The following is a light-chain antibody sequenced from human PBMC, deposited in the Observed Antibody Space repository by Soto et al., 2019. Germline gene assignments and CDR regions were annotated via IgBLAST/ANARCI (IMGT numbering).Light chain of an antibody. J-gene: IGKJ1*01. CDR1: QSVSSNY. Sequence: EVMLTQSPGTLSLSPGERATLSCRASQSVSSNYLAWSQQKSGQAPRLLIYGASNRATGIPDRFSGSGSGTAFTLTIRRLEPEDFAVYYCQQYDTSPRTFGQGTKVEFK. CDR2: GAS. CDR3: QQYDTSPRT. V-gene: IGKV3-20*01.